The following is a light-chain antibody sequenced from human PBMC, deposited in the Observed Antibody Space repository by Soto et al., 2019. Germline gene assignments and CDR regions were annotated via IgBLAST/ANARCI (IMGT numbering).Light chain of an antibody. J-gene: IGKJ5*01. CDR2: YAS. CDR3: QQYNNWPPIT. Sequence: EIMMTQSPATLSVSPGERATLSCRASQSVRNNLAWYQQKPGQVPRLLIYYASTRATGITARFSGSGSGTEFTLTISSLQSEDFALYYCQQYNNWPPITFGQGTRLEIK. V-gene: IGKV3-15*01. CDR1: QSVRNN.